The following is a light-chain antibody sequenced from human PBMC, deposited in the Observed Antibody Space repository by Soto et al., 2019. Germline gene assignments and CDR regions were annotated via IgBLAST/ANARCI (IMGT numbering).Light chain of an antibody. CDR1: QSVGIN. V-gene: IGKV3-15*01. CDR2: GAS. CDR3: QQYNDWLRT. Sequence: EVVMTQSPATLSVSPGERATLSCRASQSVGINVAWYQQKPGQAPRLLIYGASTRATGSPDRFSASGSATEFTLTISSLLSEDFAVYYCQQYNDWLRTFGQGTKVDIK. J-gene: IGKJ1*01.